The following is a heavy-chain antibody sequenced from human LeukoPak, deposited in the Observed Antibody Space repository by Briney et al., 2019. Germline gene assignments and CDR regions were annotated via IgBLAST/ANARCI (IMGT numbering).Heavy chain of an antibody. CDR2: VHYSGST. D-gene: IGHD4-11*01. Sequence: PSETLSLTCTVSGGSISPYYWSWIRQSPRKGLEWIGYVHYSGSTKYNPSLKSRVTISLDTSKNQFSLRLSSVSAADTAVYYCARHYKSTRTTVFAYWGQRPLVSVSA. CDR1: GGSISPYY. J-gene: IGHJ4*02. CDR3: ARHYKSTRTTVFAY. V-gene: IGHV4-59*08.